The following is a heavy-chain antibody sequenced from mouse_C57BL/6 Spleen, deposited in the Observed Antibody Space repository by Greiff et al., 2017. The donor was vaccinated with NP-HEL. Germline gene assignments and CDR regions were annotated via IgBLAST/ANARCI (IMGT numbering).Heavy chain of an antibody. V-gene: IGHV7-3*01. J-gene: IGHJ1*03. CDR3: ARSPDWAGYFDV. D-gene: IGHD4-1*01. CDR1: GFTFTDYY. Sequence: DVQLVESGGGLVQPGGSLSLSCAASGFTFTDYYMSWVRQPPGKALEWLGFIRNKANGYTTEYSASVKGRFTISRDNSQSILYLQMNALRAEDSATYYCARSPDWAGYFDVWGTGTTVTVSS. CDR2: IRNKANGYTT.